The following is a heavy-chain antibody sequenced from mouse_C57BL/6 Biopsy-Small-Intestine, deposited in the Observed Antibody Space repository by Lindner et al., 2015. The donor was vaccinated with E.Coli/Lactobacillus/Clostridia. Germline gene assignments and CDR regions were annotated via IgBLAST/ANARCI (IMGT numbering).Heavy chain of an antibody. CDR3: TSLYYAMDY. Sequence: VQLQESGAELVRPGASVKLSCTASGFNIKDDYMHWVKQRPEQGLEWIGWIDPEDGDTEYASKFQGKATITADTSSNTAYLQLSSLTSEDTAVYYCTSLYYAMDYWGQGTSVTASS. V-gene: IGHV14-4*01. CDR2: IDPEDGDT. J-gene: IGHJ4*01. CDR1: GFNIKDDY.